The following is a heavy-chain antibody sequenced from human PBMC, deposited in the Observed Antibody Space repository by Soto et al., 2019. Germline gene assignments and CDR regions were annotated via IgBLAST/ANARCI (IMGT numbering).Heavy chain of an antibody. D-gene: IGHD3-22*01. V-gene: IGHV4-4*02. J-gene: IGHJ6*02. CDR2: IYHSGST. CDR1: GGSISSSNW. CDR3: ARTMIVVAPANIYYYYGMDV. Sequence: QVQLQESGPGLVKPSGTLSLTCAVSGGSISSSNWWSWVRQPPGKGLEWIGEIYHSGSTNYNPSLKRRVTISVDKSKNPFSLKLSSVAAADTAVYYCARTMIVVAPANIYYYYGMDVWGQGTTVTVSS.